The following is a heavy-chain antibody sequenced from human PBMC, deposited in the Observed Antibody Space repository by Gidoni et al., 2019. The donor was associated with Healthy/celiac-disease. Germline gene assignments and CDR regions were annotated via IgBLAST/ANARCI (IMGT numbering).Heavy chain of an antibody. V-gene: IGHV4-34*01. J-gene: IGHJ3*02. CDR1: GGSFSGYY. D-gene: IGHD3-10*01. Sequence: QVQLQQWGAGLLKPSETLSLTCAVYGGSFSGYYWSWIRQPPGKGLEWIGEINHSGSTNYNPSLKSRVTISVDTSKNQFSLKLSSVTAADTAVYYCARGGGRWLRRELDAFDIWGQGTMVTVSS. CDR3: ARGGGRWLRRELDAFDI. CDR2: INHSGST.